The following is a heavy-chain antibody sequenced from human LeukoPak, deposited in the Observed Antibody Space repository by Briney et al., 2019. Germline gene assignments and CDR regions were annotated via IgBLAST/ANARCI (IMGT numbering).Heavy chain of an antibody. CDR1: GFTFSYYT. D-gene: IGHD2-15*01. Sequence: GGSLRLSCAASGFTFSYYTMHWVRQAPGKGLEWVASISGTSKYIYYEDSSKGRFTVSRDNADNSLSLHITGLRADDTAVYYCAREGLTSVIAFDSWGQGTLVTVSS. CDR2: ISGTSKYI. CDR3: AREGLTSVIAFDS. V-gene: IGHV3-21*01. J-gene: IGHJ5*01.